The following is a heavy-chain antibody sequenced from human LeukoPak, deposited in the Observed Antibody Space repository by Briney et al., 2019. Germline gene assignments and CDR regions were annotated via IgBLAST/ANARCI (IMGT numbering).Heavy chain of an antibody. D-gene: IGHD3-16*01. CDR3: ARGWGEKGRCRRGTRNNPEFDY. CDR1: GFTFSNYW. V-gene: IGHV3-7*04. Sequence: GGSLRLSCAASGFTFSNYWMNWVRQAPGKGLEWVANIKESGSEKYYMDSVKGRFTISRDNAKDSLYLQMNSLRVEDTAVYYCARGWGEKGRCRRGTRNNPEFDYWGQGTLVTVSS. J-gene: IGHJ4*02. CDR2: IKESGSEK.